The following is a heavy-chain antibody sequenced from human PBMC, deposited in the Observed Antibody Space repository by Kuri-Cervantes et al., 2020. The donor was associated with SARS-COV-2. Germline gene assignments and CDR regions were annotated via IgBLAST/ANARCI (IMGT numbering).Heavy chain of an antibody. Sequence: GGSLRLSCAASGFIFSDPYMSWVRQAPGKGLEWVSYISSSSSYSYYADSVKGRFTISRDNAKNSLYLQMNSLRAEDTAVYYCARHYGSGSYSFMHVWGKGTPVTVSS. CDR1: GFIFSDPY. D-gene: IGHD3-10*01. CDR2: ISSSSSYS. J-gene: IGHJ6*03. CDR3: ARHYGSGSYSFMHV. V-gene: IGHV3-11*06.